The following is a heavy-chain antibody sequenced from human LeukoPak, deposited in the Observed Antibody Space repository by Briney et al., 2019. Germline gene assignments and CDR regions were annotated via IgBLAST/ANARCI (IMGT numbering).Heavy chain of an antibody. V-gene: IGHV4-59*01. Sequence: SETLSLTCTVSGVSISSYYWSWIRQPPGKGLEWIGYIYYSGSTNYNPSLKSRVTISVDTSKNQFSLKLSSVTAADTAVYYCARGLLYHYWGQGTLVTVSS. D-gene: IGHD2-8*01. CDR2: IYYSGST. CDR3: ARGLLYHY. J-gene: IGHJ4*02. CDR1: GVSISSYY.